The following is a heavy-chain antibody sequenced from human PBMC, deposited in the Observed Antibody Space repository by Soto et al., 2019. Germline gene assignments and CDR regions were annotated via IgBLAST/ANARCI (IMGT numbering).Heavy chain of an antibody. CDR3: ARDLMNYYYYYMDV. Sequence: EVQLVESGGGLVQPGGSLRLSCAASGFTFSSYWMSRVRQAPGKGLEWVANIKQDGSEKYYVDSVKGRFTISRDNAKNSLYLQMNSLRAEDTAVYYCARDLMNYYYYYMDVWGKGTTVTVSS. J-gene: IGHJ6*03. CDR1: GFTFSSYW. CDR2: IKQDGSEK. V-gene: IGHV3-7*01.